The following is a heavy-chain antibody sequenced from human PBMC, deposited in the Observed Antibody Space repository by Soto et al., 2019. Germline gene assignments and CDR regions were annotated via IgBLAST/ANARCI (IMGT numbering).Heavy chain of an antibody. D-gene: IGHD6-19*01. CDR1: GFTFSSYS. CDR2: ISSSSSYI. J-gene: IGHJ4*02. CDR3: ARDRSYSSGWYDY. Sequence: GGSLRLSCAASGFTFSSYSMSWVRQAPGKGLEWVSSISSSSSYIYYADSVKGRFTISRDNAKNSLYLQMNSLRAEDTAVYYCARDRSYSSGWYDYWGQGTLVTVSS. V-gene: IGHV3-21*01.